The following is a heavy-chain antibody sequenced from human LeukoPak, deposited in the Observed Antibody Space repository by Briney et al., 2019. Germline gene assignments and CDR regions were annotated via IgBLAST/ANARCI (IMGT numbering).Heavy chain of an antibody. Sequence: GGSLRLSCAASGFTFPNYAMTWVGQAPGEGLEWVSGISEGVGNTYYADSVKGRFTISRDHSKNTLYLQMNSRRAEDTALYYCAKREKGTTGRFFDYWGQGTLVTVSS. CDR1: GFTFPNYA. V-gene: IGHV3-23*01. J-gene: IGHJ4*02. D-gene: IGHD4-17*01. CDR2: ISEGVGNT. CDR3: AKREKGTTGRFFDY.